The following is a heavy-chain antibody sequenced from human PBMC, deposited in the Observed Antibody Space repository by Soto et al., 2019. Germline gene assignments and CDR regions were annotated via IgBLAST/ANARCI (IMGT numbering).Heavy chain of an antibody. CDR3: ARVSGIYYSGMDV. J-gene: IGHJ6*04. CDR1: GGSFSGYY. Sequence: QVQLQQWGAGLLKPSETLSLTCAVYGGSFSGYYWSWIRQPPGKGLEWIGEINHSGSTNYNPSLRSGATISVDTSKNKFSRKRSSVPAADTAVYYCARVSGIYYSGMDVWGKGPTVTVSP. CDR2: INHSGST. D-gene: IGHD3-10*01. V-gene: IGHV4-34*01.